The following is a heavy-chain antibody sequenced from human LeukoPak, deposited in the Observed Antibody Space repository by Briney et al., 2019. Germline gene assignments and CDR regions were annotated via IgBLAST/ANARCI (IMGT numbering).Heavy chain of an antibody. CDR2: IYSGGDT. Sequence: PGGSLRLSCAASGFTFSSYAMSWVRQAPGKGLEWVSVIYSGGDTYYADSVKGRFTLSRDNSKNLLYLQMNSLRAEDTAVYYCARGGAARSAGHWGRGTLVTVSS. J-gene: IGHJ4*02. CDR3: ARGGAARSAGH. V-gene: IGHV3-53*01. CDR1: GFTFSSYA. D-gene: IGHD6-6*01.